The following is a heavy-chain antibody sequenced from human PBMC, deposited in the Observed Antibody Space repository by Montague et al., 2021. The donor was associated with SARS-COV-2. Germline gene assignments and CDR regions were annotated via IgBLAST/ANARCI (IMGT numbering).Heavy chain of an antibody. V-gene: IGHV6-1*01. CDR1: GDSVSSNIAT. CDR3: ARIPVGSKYYFDF. J-gene: IGHJ4*02. D-gene: IGHD2-2*01. CDR2: TYYRSKWYN. Sequence: SGDSVSSNIATWNWIRQSPSRGLEWLGRTYYRSKWYNDYAESVKSRITIDPDTSKHQFSLHLNSVTPEDTAVYYCARIPVGSKYYFDFWGQGTLVTVSS.